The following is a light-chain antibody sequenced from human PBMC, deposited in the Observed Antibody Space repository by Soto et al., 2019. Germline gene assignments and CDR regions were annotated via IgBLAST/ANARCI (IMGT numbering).Light chain of an antibody. V-gene: IGLV1-40*01. J-gene: IGLJ2*01. Sequence: QAVLTQSPSVSWATGHRVTISCTGSTSNIGAGYDVYWYQQLPGTAPKLLMYGNSNRPSGVPERFSGSKSGTSASLAITGLQAEDEADYYCQSYDSSLSGAVFGGGTKVTVL. CDR1: TSNIGAGYD. CDR2: GNS. CDR3: QSYDSSLSGAV.